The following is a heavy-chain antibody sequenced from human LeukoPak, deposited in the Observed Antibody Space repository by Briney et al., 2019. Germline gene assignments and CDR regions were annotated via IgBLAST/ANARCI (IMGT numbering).Heavy chain of an antibody. J-gene: IGHJ4*02. CDR2: IYFHGTT. D-gene: IGHD3-16*02. Sequence: PSATLSLSCAVSDGSIKDSYWCCICQPPGKGLEWIGYIYFHGTTTYNPSLRGRGTISLDTSNNHFSLILTSVTPSDTAAYYCARAKDSRSRIFDSWGQGTLVTVSS. CDR3: ARAKDSRSRIFDS. V-gene: IGHV4-59*01. CDR1: DGSIKDSY.